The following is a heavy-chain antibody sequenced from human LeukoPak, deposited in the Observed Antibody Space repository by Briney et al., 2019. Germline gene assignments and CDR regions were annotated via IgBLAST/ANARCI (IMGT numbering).Heavy chain of an antibody. CDR3: ARDIMVYYGSGSYQY. J-gene: IGHJ4*02. CDR2: IKQDGSEK. V-gene: IGHV3-7*01. CDR1: GVTFSSYW. D-gene: IGHD3-10*01. Sequence: GGSLRLSCAASGVTFSSYWMSWVRQAPGKGLEWVANIKQDGSEKYYVYSVKGRFTISRDNAKHSLYLQMNSLRAEDTAVYYCARDIMVYYGSGSYQYWGQGTLVTVSS.